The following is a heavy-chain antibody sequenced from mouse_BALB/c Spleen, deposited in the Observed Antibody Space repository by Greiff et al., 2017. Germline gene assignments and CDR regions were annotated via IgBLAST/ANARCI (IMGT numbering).Heavy chain of an antibody. V-gene: IGHV1S56*01. CDR2: IYPGNVNT. J-gene: IGHJ4*01. CDR3: AGGRDYYAMDY. Sequence: VQLQQSGPELVKPGASVRISCKASGYTFTSYYIHWVKQRPGQGLEWIGWIYPGNVNTKYNEKFKGKATLTADKSSSTAYMQLSSLTSEDSAVYFCAGGRDYYAMDYWGQGTSVTVSS. CDR1: GYTFTSYY.